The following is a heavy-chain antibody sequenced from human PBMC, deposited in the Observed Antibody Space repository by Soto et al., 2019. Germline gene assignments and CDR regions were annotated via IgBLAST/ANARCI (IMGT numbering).Heavy chain of an antibody. D-gene: IGHD3-10*01. V-gene: IGHV1-3*01. CDR2: INAGNGNT. Sequence: QVQLVQSGAEVKKPGASVKVSWKASGYAYTSYAMHWVRQAPGQRLEWMGWINAGNGNTKYSQKFQGRVTITRDTSASTAYMELSSLRSEDTAVYYCASGGVWFGVRSYFDYWGQGTLVTVSS. CDR1: GYAYTSYA. CDR3: ASGGVWFGVRSYFDY. J-gene: IGHJ4*02.